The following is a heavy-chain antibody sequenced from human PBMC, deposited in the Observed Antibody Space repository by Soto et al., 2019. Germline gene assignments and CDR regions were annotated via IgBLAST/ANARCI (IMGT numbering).Heavy chain of an antibody. CDR3: ASGAGDFSGPDSFDI. Sequence: QVQLQESGPRLVKASETLSLVCSVSGDSIIRSFWGWIRQSPGKGLEYIVYISDSGVTDYYPSLKSRVTISVDTSKNQFSLKLTSVTAADTAMYYCASGAGDFSGPDSFDIWGQGTMVTVSS. J-gene: IGHJ3*02. CDR2: ISDSGVT. V-gene: IGHV4-59*01. CDR1: GDSIIRSF. D-gene: IGHD3-10*01.